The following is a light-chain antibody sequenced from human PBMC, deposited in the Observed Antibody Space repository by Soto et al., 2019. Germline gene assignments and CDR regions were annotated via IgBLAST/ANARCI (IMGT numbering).Light chain of an antibody. J-gene: IGLJ2*01. CDR3: SSYASRSLVV. V-gene: IGLV2-14*01. CDR1: SSDVGGYNY. Sequence: QSALTPPAYVSGSPGQSITISCTGTSSDVGGYNYVSWYQQHPGKAPKLMIYDVSNLPSGVSNRFSGSKAGNTASLTISGLQAEDEADYYCSSYASRSLVVFGGGTTLTAL. CDR2: DVS.